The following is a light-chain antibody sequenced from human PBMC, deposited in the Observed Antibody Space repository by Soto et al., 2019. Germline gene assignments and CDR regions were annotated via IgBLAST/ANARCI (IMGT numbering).Light chain of an antibody. V-gene: IGKV1-39*01. CDR1: QSISSF. J-gene: IGKJ3*01. CDR2: GAS. CDR3: QQSYSIPRT. Sequence: DIPMTQSPSSLSASVGDRVTITCRASQSISSFLNWYQQKPGKAPKLLIYGASSLQGGVPSRFSGSGSGTDFTLTISSLQPEDFATYYCQQSYSIPRTFGPGSKVDIK.